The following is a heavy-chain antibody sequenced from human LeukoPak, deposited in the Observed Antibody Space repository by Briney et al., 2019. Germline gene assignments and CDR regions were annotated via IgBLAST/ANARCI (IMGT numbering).Heavy chain of an antibody. CDR1: GFTLSSYA. D-gene: IGHD6-19*01. V-gene: IGHV3-23*01. J-gene: IGHJ4*02. CDR2: TSSSDAGT. CDR3: AKESEQWLVHGNYFDY. Sequence: GGSLRLSCAASGFTLSSYAMSWVRQAPGKGLEWVSATSSSDAGTYYAESVRGRFTISRDNSKNTLFLQMNSLRAEDTAVYYCAKESEQWLVHGNYFDYWGQGTLVTVSS.